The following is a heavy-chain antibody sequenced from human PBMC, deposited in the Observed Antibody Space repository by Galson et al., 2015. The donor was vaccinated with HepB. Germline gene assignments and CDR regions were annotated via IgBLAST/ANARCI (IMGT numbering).Heavy chain of an antibody. CDR1: GFTFSSYE. CDR2: ISSSGSTI. D-gene: IGHD4-17*01. J-gene: IGHJ4*02. CDR3: ARGRSYGDSGEFDY. Sequence: SLRLSCAASGFTFSSYEMNWVRQAPGKGLEWVSYISSSGSTIYYADSVKGRFTISRDNAKNSLYLQMNSLRAEDTAVYYCARGRSYGDSGEFDYWGQGTLVTVSS. V-gene: IGHV3-48*03.